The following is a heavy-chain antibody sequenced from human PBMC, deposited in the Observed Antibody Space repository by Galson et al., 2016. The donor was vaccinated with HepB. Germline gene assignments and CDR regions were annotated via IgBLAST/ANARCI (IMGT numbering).Heavy chain of an antibody. J-gene: IGHJ5*01. V-gene: IGHV3-23*01. D-gene: IGHD4/OR15-4a*01. CDR3: AEDCGYDYGPNLDS. CDR1: GFRLSSYR. CDR2: IVSDGRT. Sequence: SLRLSCAVSGFRLSSYRMTWVRQAPGKGLEWVSTIVSDGRTYYGDAVTGRSTISRDTSTNELFLQMNSLRAEDTAIYSCAEDCGYDYGPNLDSWGQGTLVTVSS.